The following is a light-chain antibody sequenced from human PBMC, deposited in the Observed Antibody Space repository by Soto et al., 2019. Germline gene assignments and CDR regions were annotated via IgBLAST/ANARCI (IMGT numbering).Light chain of an antibody. Sequence: DIVMTQSPLSLPVTPGEPASISCRSSQSLLHSNGYKYLDWYLQKPGQSPQLLIYLGSNRASGVPDRVSGSGSGTGFTLKISRVEAEDVGVYYCMQTLQTPQYTFGQGTKLEIK. CDR1: QSLLHSNGYKY. V-gene: IGKV2-28*01. J-gene: IGKJ2*01. CDR2: LGS. CDR3: MQTLQTPQYT.